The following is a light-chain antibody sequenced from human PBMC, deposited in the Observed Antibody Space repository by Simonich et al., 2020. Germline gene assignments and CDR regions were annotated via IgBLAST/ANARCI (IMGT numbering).Light chain of an antibody. Sequence: DIQMTQSPSSLSASVGDRVTITCRASQSISSYLNWYQQKPGKAPKLLIYAASRLQSGVPSRFSGSGSGTDFTLTISSLQPEDFATYYCLQDYNYPWTFGQGTKVEIK. CDR2: AAS. V-gene: IGKV1-39*01. CDR3: LQDYNYPWT. J-gene: IGKJ1*01. CDR1: QSISSY.